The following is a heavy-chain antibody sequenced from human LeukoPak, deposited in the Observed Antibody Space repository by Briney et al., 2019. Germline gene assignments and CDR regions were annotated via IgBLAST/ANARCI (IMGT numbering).Heavy chain of an antibody. CDR1: GYTFTGYY. Sequence: ASVKVSCKASGYTFTGYYMHWVRQAPGQGLEWMGWINPNSGGTNYAQKFQGRVTMTRDTSISTAYMELSRLRSEDTAVYYCASGGYYYDSSGYTFNWFDPWGQGTLVTVSS. CDR3: ASGGYYYDSSGYTFNWFDP. CDR2: INPNSGGT. V-gene: IGHV1-2*02. J-gene: IGHJ5*02. D-gene: IGHD3-22*01.